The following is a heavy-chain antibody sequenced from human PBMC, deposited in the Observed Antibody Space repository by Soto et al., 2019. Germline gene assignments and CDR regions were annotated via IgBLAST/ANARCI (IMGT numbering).Heavy chain of an antibody. Sequence: GGSLRLSCAASGFTFSSYAMSWVRQAPGKGLEWVSAISGSGGSTYYADSVKGRFTISRDNSKNTLYLQMNSLRAEDTAVYYCAKSPGRQWSSFSDYWGQGTLVTVSS. J-gene: IGHJ4*02. CDR2: ISGSGGST. CDR3: AKSPGRQWSSFSDY. D-gene: IGHD6-19*01. CDR1: GFTFSSYA. V-gene: IGHV3-23*01.